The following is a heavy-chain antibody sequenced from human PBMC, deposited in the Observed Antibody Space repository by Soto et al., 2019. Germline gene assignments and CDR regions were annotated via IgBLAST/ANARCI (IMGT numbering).Heavy chain of an antibody. V-gene: IGHV3-64*01. J-gene: IGHJ6*02. CDR3: ARGPYGMDV. CDR1: GFTLSSYA. Sequence: EVQLVESGGGLVQLGGPLRLSWAASGFTLSSYAMHWVRQAPGKGLEYVSAISSIGGSTYYANSVKGRFTISRDNSKNTLYLQMGSLRAEDMAVYYCARGPYGMDVGGQGTTVTVSS. CDR2: ISSIGGST.